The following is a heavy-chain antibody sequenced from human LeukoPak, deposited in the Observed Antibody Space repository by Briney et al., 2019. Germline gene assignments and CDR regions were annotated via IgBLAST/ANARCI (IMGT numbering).Heavy chain of an antibody. V-gene: IGHV3-23*01. CDR3: AKDGHLDSVGFTLQY. D-gene: IGHD3-3*02. CDR1: GFTFSNYA. Sequence: GGSLRLSCAASGFTFSNYAITWVRQTPGKGLEWVSTISSSGGSTDYADSVKGRFAISRDNSKNTLYLQMNSLRVEDTAVYYCAKDGHLDSVGFTLQYWGPGTLVTVSS. J-gene: IGHJ1*01. CDR2: ISSSGGST.